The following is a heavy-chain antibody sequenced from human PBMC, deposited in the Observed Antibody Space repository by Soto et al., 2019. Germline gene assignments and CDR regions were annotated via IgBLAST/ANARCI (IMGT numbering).Heavy chain of an antibody. CDR2: ISSSGSTI. CDR1: EFTFRSYA. CDR3: ARDVSVMITFGGVPPYY. D-gene: IGHD3-16*01. J-gene: IGHJ4*02. V-gene: IGHV3-11*01. Sequence: GGSLRLSCAASEFTFRSYAMSWIRQAPGKGLEWVSYISSSGSTIYYADSVKGRFTISRDNAKNSLYLQMNSLRAEDTAVYYCARDVSVMITFGGVPPYYWGQGTLVTVSS.